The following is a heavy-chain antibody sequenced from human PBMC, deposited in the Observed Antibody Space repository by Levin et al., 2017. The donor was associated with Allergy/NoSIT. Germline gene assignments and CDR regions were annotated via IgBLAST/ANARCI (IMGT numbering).Heavy chain of an antibody. CDR1: GYSFSGYF. D-gene: IGHD2-15*01. Sequence: ASVKVSCKAFGYSFSGYFLHWVRQAPGKGLEWLGWINPKSGTTNYAQDFQGRVIMTSDTSIKTTYMELTRLTSDDTALYYCARDGYCSGARCNSWFYWGQGTLVTVSS. V-gene: IGHV1-2*02. CDR2: INPKSGTT. J-gene: IGHJ4*02. CDR3: ARDGYCSGARCNSWFY.